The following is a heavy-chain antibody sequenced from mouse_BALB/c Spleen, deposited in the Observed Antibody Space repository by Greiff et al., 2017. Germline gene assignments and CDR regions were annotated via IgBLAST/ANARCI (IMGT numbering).Heavy chain of an antibody. V-gene: IGHV14-3*02. CDR1: GFNIKDTY. Sequence: VQLQQSGAELVKPGASVKLSCTASGFNIKDTYMHWVKQRPEQGLEWIGRIDPANGNTKYDTKFQGKATITADTSSNTAYLQLSSLTSEDTAVYYCARSRYYGSSWYFDVWGAGTTVTVSS. CDR2: IDPANGNT. D-gene: IGHD1-1*01. CDR3: ARSRYYGSSWYFDV. J-gene: IGHJ1*01.